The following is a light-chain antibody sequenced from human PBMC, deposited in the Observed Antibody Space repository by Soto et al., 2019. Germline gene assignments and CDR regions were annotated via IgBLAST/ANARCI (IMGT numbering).Light chain of an antibody. J-gene: IGLJ2*01. CDR3: SSYTSSSTVV. Sequence: VLTQPASVSGSPGQSITISCTGTSSDVGAYNYVSWYQQHPGKVPKLMIYDVSNRPSGVSNRFSGSKSGNTASLTISGLQAEDEADYYCSSYTSSSTVVFGGGTKLTVL. V-gene: IGLV2-14*01. CDR2: DVS. CDR1: SSDVGAYNY.